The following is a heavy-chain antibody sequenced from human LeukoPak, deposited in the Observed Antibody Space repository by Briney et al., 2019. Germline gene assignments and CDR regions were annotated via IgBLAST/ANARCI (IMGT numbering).Heavy chain of an antibody. CDR1: GFTFSSYW. V-gene: IGHV3-7*01. J-gene: IGHJ3*02. D-gene: IGHD3-22*01. Sequence: GGSLRLSCAASGFTFSSYWMSWVRQAPGEGLEWGANIKQDGSEKYYVDSVKGRFTISRDNAKNSLYLQMNSLMAEDTAVYYCAREMYYYDHGAFDIWGQGTMVTVSS. CDR2: IKQDGSEK. CDR3: AREMYYYDHGAFDI.